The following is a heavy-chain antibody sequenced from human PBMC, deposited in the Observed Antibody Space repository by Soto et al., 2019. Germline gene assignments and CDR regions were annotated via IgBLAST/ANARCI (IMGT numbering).Heavy chain of an antibody. CDR2: VHISGHS. Sequence: LSLTCTLSGGSVRAPDWWNWVRQSPDKGLEWIAEVHISGHSNYNPSLRSRVSVSIDSSKNQFYLNLNSVTAADTAIYSCARVRQGCSANNCCFDPWGQGTQVTVSS. CDR1: GGSVRAPDW. J-gene: IGHJ5*01. CDR3: ARVRQGCSANNCCFDP. D-gene: IGHD1-1*01. V-gene: IGHV4-4*01.